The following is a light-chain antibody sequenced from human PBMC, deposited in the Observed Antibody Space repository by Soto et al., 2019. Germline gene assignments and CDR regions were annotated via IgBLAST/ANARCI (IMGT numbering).Light chain of an antibody. CDR1: SSDVGGYDY. V-gene: IGLV2-14*03. CDR3: SSYTSTNTKL. J-gene: IGLJ2*01. Sequence: QSALTQPDSVSGSPGQSIAISCTGSSSDVGGYDYVSWYQQHPGKAPKLMIYDVTKRPSGVSNRFSGSKSGNTASLTISGLQAEDEADYYCSSYTSTNTKLFGGGTQLTVL. CDR2: DVT.